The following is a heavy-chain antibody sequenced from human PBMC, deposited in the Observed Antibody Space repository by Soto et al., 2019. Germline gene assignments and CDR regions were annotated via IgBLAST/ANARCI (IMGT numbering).Heavy chain of an antibody. Sequence: QVQLVESGGGVVQPGRSLRLSCAASGFTFSSYGMHWVRQAPGKGLEWGAVIWYDGSNKYYADSVKGRFTISRDNSKNTLYLQMNSLRAEDTAVYYCARAAPGYYFDYWGQGTLVTVSS. CDR2: IWYDGSNK. CDR1: GFTFSSYG. V-gene: IGHV3-33*01. J-gene: IGHJ4*02. D-gene: IGHD1-1*01. CDR3: ARAAPGYYFDY.